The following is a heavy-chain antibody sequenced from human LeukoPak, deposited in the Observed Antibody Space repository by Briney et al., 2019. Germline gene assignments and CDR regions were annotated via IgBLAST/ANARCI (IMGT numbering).Heavy chain of an antibody. V-gene: IGHV3-7*01. D-gene: IGHD3-22*01. J-gene: IGHJ4*02. Sequence: PGGSLRLSCAASGFTFSSYWMSWVRQAPGKGLEWVANIKQDGSEKYYVDSVKGRFTISRDNAKNSLYLQMNSLRAEDTAVYYCARVRYYYDSSGYYPDYWGQGTLVTVSS. CDR2: IKQDGSEK. CDR1: GFTFSSYW. CDR3: ARVRYYYDSSGYYPDY.